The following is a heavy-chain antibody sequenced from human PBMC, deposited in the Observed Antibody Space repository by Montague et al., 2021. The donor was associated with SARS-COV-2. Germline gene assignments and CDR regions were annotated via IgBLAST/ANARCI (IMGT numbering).Heavy chain of an antibody. CDR2: ISHSGST. Sequence: SETLSLTCAVYGGSFSGYYWSWIRQPPGKGLEWIGEISHSGSTNYNPSLKSRVTMPVDTSTNQFPLKLSAVTAADTAVYYCARDRPRSYYYDYGTYTWGGHGMDVWGQGTTVTVSS. J-gene: IGHJ6*02. CDR3: ARDRPRSYYYDYGTYTWGGHGMDV. CDR1: GGSFSGYY. V-gene: IGHV4-34*01. D-gene: IGHD3-10*01.